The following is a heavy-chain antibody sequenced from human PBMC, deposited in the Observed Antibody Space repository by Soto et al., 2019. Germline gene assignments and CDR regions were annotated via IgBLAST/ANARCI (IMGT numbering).Heavy chain of an antibody. D-gene: IGHD6-6*01. Sequence: SETLSLTCTVSGGSISSYYWSWIRQPPGKGLEWIGYIYYSGSTNYNPSLKSRVTISVDTSKNQFSLKLSSVTAADTAVYYCASQQPVAGGIDYWGQGTLVTVSS. CDR1: GGSISSYY. CDR2: IYYSGST. V-gene: IGHV4-59*01. J-gene: IGHJ4*02. CDR3: ASQQPVAGGIDY.